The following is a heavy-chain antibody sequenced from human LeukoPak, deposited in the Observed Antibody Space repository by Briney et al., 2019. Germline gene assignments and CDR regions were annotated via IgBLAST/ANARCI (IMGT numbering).Heavy chain of an antibody. Sequence: ASVKVSCKASGYTFTGYYMHWVRQAPGQGLEWMGWINPNSGGTNYAQKFQGRVTMTRDTSISTAYMELSRLTSDDTAVYYCARDRYRRTTNYDDSSGYTEVVDYWGQGTLVTVSS. CDR1: GYTFTGYY. D-gene: IGHD3-22*01. CDR3: ARDRYRRTTNYDDSSGYTEVVDY. CDR2: INPNSGGT. J-gene: IGHJ4*02. V-gene: IGHV1-2*02.